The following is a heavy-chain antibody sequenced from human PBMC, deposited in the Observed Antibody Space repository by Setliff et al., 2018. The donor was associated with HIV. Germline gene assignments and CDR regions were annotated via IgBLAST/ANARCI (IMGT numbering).Heavy chain of an antibody. CDR3: ATQFSEYYGSENYLAFDV. D-gene: IGHD3-10*01. V-gene: IGHV4-34*01. J-gene: IGHJ3*01. Sequence: SETLSLTCAFNGGSFSGYYWMWIRQSPGEGLEWIGEINHSGNTNYNPSLKSRVTISVDTSKNQFSLRLNSVTAADTAVYYCATQFSEYYGSENYLAFDVWGQGTMVTVSS. CDR2: INHSGNT. CDR1: GGSFSGYY.